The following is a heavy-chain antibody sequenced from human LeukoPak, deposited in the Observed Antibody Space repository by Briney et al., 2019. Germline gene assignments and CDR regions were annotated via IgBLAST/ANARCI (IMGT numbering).Heavy chain of an antibody. CDR2: IYDSGST. CDR3: ARGDLVDYDILTGSNWFDP. D-gene: IGHD3-9*01. V-gene: IGHV4-59*01. CDR1: GGSISSYY. Sequence: SETLSLTCTVSGGSISSYYWSWIRQPPGKGLEWIGFIYDSGSTNYNPSLKSRVTISVDTSKNQFSLKLRSVTAADTAVYYCARGDLVDYDILTGSNWFDPWGQGTLVTVSS. J-gene: IGHJ5*02.